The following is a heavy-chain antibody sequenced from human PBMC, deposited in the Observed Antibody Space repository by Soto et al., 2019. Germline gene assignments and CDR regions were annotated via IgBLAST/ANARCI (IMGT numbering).Heavy chain of an antibody. CDR3: ARDLPLYYGEYYYGMDV. V-gene: IGHV3-30-3*01. CDR1: GFTFSSYA. D-gene: IGHD4-17*01. CDR2: ISYDGSNK. J-gene: IGHJ6*02. Sequence: AGGSLRLSCAASGFTFSSYAMHWVRQAPGKGLEWVAVISYDGSNKYYADSVKGRFTISRDNSKNTLYLQMNSLRAEDTAVYYCARDLPLYYGEYYYGMDVWGQGTTVTVSS.